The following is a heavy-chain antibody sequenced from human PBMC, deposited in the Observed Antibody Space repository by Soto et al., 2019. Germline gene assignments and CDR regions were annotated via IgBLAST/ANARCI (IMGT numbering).Heavy chain of an antibody. J-gene: IGHJ3*02. Sequence: QVQLVESGGGLVKPGGSLRLSCAASKFTFSDHYMSWFRQAPGKGLEWVSYISTTGTYTKYADSVKGRFTISRDNAKHSVHLQMNSLRAEDTAVYYCASAGAYCGGDCFFDAFEIWGQGTVVTVSS. CDR2: ISTTGTYT. CDR1: KFTFSDHY. V-gene: IGHV3-11*06. D-gene: IGHD2-21*02. CDR3: ASAGAYCGGDCFFDAFEI.